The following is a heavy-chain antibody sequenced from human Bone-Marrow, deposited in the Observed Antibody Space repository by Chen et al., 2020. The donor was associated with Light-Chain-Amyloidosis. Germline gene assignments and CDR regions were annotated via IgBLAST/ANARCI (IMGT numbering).Heavy chain of an antibody. J-gene: IGHJ4*02. CDR3: AEINTN. V-gene: IGHV3-7*01. Sequence: EVQLVESGGGLVQPGGSLRLFCVASGFTFSSHWMSWVRQAPGKGLEWVANIKQDGSEKYYSDSVKGRFSISRYNAKNSLYLQMSSLRAEDTAVYYCAEINTNWGQGTLVTVSS. CDR2: IKQDGSEK. CDR1: GFTFSSHW.